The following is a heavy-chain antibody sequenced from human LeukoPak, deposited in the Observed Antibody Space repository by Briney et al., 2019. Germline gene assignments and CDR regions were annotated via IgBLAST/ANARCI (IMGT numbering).Heavy chain of an antibody. CDR1: GFTFSSYW. V-gene: IGHV3-7*01. J-gene: IGHJ3*02. CDR2: IKQDGSEK. CDR3: ARAVLRYFDWLPPDDAFDI. Sequence: GGSLRLSCVAPGFTFSSYWMSWVRQAPGRGLEWVANIKQDGSEKYYVDSVKGRVTISRDNAKSSMYLQMNSLRAEDTAVYYCARAVLRYFDWLPPDDAFDIWGQGTMVTVSS. D-gene: IGHD3-9*01.